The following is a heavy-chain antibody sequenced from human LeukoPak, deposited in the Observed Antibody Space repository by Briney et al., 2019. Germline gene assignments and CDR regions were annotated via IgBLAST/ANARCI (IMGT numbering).Heavy chain of an antibody. Sequence: GASVKVSCKASGYTFTSYGISWVRQAPGQGLEWMGGIIPIFGAANYAQKFQGRVTITADESTSTAYMELSSLRSEDTAVYYCARSQTTELDYWGQGTLVTVSS. J-gene: IGHJ4*02. V-gene: IGHV1-69*13. D-gene: IGHD4-17*01. CDR2: IIPIFGAA. CDR3: ARSQTTELDY. CDR1: GYTFTSYG.